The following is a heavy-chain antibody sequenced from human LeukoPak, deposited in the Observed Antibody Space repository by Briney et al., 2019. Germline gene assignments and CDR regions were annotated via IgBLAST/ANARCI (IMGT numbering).Heavy chain of an antibody. D-gene: IGHD6-19*01. CDR3: ARGEEQWLEWYFDL. CDR1: GRSFSGYY. V-gene: IGHV4-34*01. J-gene: IGHJ2*01. Sequence: PSETLSLTCAVYGRSFSGYYWSWIRQPPGKGLEWIGEINHSGSTNYNPSLKSRVTISVDTSKNQFSLKLSSVTAADTAVYHCARGEEQWLEWYFDLWGRGTLVTVSS. CDR2: INHSGST.